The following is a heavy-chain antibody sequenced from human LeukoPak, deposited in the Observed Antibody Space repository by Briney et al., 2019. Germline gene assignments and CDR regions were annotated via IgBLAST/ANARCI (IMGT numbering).Heavy chain of an antibody. Sequence: GGSLRLSCAASGFTFSSYSMNWVRQAPGKGLEWVSVIRAGGSTSYADSVKGRFTISRDNSKNTLYLQMNSLRDEDTAVYYCAREGSYDTSGYNDALDIWGQGTMVTVSA. J-gene: IGHJ3*02. CDR1: GFTFSSYS. V-gene: IGHV3-53*01. CDR2: IRAGGST. CDR3: AREGSYDTSGYNDALDI. D-gene: IGHD3-22*01.